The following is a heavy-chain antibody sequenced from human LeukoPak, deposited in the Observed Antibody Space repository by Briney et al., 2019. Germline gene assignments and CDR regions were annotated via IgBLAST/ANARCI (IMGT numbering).Heavy chain of an antibody. CDR2: IKQDGSEK. V-gene: IGHV3-7*03. Sequence: PGGSLRLSCFASGFPFSDYLLTWVRQAPGKGLEWVANIKQDGSEKYYVDSVRGRFTISRDNTKNSLYLQMNSLRAEDTAVYYCAKAGFDSWGQGTLVTVSS. CDR3: AKAGFDS. J-gene: IGHJ4*02. CDR1: GFPFSDYL.